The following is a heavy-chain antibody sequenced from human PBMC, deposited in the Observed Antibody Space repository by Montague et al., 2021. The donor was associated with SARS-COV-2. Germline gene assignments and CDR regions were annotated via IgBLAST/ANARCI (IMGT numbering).Heavy chain of an antibody. CDR1: GGSIRSGSCY. J-gene: IGHJ6*02. V-gene: IGHV4-61*02. Sequence: TLSLTCTVSGGSIRSGSCYWSWIRQPAGKGLEWIGRMYSSGSTNYNPSLKSRVTMSVDTSKNQFSLKVSSVTAADTAAYYCARDYGDYSYYYGLDVWGQGTTVTVSS. D-gene: IGHD4-17*01. CDR2: MYSSGST. CDR3: ARDYGDYSYYYGLDV.